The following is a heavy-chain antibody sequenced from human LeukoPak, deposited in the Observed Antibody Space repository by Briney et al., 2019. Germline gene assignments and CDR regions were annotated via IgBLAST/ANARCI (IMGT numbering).Heavy chain of an antibody. CDR2: INPNSGGT. Sequence: ASVKVSCKASGYTFTGYYMHWVRQAPGQGLEWMGWINPNSGGTNYAQKFQGRVTMTRDTYISTAYMELSRLRSDDTAVYCRARVVRLSGYGHLDYWGRGALVTVSS. CDR3: ARVVRLSGYGHLDY. CDR1: GYTFTGYY. V-gene: IGHV1-2*02. D-gene: IGHD5-12*01. J-gene: IGHJ4*02.